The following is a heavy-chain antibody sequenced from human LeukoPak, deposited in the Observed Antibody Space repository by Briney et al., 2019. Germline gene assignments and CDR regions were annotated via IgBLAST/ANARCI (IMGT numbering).Heavy chain of an antibody. J-gene: IGHJ4*02. CDR1: GGSISSYY. CDR2: IYYSGST. Sequence: SETLSLTCPVAGGSISSYYWSWIRQPPGEGLEWLGYIYYSGSTNYNPSLKSRVTMSVDTSKNQFSLKLSSVTAADTAVYYCARRGYSYGNFDYWGQGTLVTVSS. CDR3: ARRGYSYGNFDY. D-gene: IGHD5-18*01. V-gene: IGHV4-59*08.